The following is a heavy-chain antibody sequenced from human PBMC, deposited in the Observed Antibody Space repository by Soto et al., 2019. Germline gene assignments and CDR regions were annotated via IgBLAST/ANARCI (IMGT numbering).Heavy chain of an antibody. V-gene: IGHV3-30-3*01. CDR3: ARSRGPYDSSGYYPRY. J-gene: IGHJ4*02. CDR2: ISYDGSNK. CDR1: GFTFSSYA. D-gene: IGHD3-22*01. Sequence: QVQLVESGGGVVQPGRSLRLSCAASGFTFSSYAMHWVRQAPGKGLEWVAVISYDGSNKYYADSVKGRFTISRDNSKNTLYLQMNSLRAEDTAVYYCARSRGPYDSSGYYPRYWGQGTLVTASS.